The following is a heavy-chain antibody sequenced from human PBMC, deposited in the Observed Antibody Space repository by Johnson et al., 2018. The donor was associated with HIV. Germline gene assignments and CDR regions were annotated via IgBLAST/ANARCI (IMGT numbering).Heavy chain of an antibody. D-gene: IGHD2-2*02. J-gene: IGHJ3*02. CDR2: IWYDGSST. CDR1: GFNFSKFG. V-gene: IGHV3-33*06. CDR3: AQDLDTLAPYVACDM. Sequence: QVQLVESGGRVVQPGRSLRLSCAASGFNFSKFGMHWVRQAPGKGLQWVAVIWYDGSSTYFADSVKGRFTISRDNSKNTLYLQMNSLRADDTAIYYCAQDLDTLAPYVACDMWGQGTMVTVSS.